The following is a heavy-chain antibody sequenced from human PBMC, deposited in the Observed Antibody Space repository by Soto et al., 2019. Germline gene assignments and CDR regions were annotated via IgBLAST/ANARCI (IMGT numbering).Heavy chain of an antibody. V-gene: IGHV3-7*03. Sequence: GGSLRLSCAASGFTFSSYRMSWVRQAPGKGLEWVANIKQDGSEKYYVDSVKGRFTISRDNAKNSLYLQMNSLRAEDTAVYYCARDGGYYDSSGNNWFDPWGQGTLVTV. CDR3: ARDGGYYDSSGNNWFDP. CDR1: GFTFSSYR. J-gene: IGHJ5*02. CDR2: IKQDGSEK. D-gene: IGHD3-22*01.